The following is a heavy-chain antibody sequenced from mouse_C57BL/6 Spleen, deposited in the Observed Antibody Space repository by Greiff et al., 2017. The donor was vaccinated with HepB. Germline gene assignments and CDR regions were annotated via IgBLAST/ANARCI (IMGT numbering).Heavy chain of an antibody. J-gene: IGHJ2*01. D-gene: IGHD2-3*01. V-gene: IGHV1-61*01. CDR3: ARVGDGYYFDY. CDR2: IYPSDSET. CDR1: GYTFTSYW. Sequence: QVQLQQPGAELVRPGSSVKLSCKASGYTFTSYWMDWVKQRPGQGLEWIGNIYPSDSETHYNQKFKDKATLTVDKSSSTAYMQLSSLTSEDSAVYYWARVGDGYYFDYWGQGTTLTVSS.